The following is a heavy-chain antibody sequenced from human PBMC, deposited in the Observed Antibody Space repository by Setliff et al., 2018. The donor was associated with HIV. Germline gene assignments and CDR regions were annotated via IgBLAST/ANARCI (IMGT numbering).Heavy chain of an antibody. CDR1: GGTFSSYT. D-gene: IGHD3-9*01. J-gene: IGHJ5*02. CDR3: ARDPAFRRYYDILTGYSPSWFDP. Sequence: ASVKVSCKASGGTFSSYTINWVRQAPGQGLEWMGWISAYNGNTNHAQKLQGRVTMTTDTSTSTAYMELRSLRSDDTAVYYCARDPAFRRYYDILTGYSPSWFDPWGQGTLVTVSS. V-gene: IGHV1-18*01. CDR2: ISAYNGNT.